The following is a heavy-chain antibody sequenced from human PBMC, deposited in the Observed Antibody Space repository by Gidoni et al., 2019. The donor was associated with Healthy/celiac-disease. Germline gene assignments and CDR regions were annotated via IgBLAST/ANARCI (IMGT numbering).Heavy chain of an antibody. Sequence: KKPGSSVKVSCKASGGTFSSYAISWVRQAPGQGLEWMGGIIPIFGTANYAQKFQGRVTITADESTSTAYMELSSLRSEDTAVYYGAREGGQHYYDSSGYYYGYWGQGTLVTVSS. CDR3: AREGGQHYYDSSGYYYGY. V-gene: IGHV1-69*01. CDR1: GGTFSSYA. D-gene: IGHD3-22*01. CDR2: IIPIFGTA. J-gene: IGHJ4*02.